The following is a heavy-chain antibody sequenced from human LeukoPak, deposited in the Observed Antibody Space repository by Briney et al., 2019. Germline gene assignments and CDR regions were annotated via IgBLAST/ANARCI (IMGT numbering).Heavy chain of an antibody. J-gene: IGHJ4*02. CDR1: GFIFSSYA. D-gene: IGHD3-10*01. CDR2: ISGSGGST. V-gene: IGHV3-23*01. CDR3: AKDQLLLWFGELLPPDY. Sequence: PGGSLRLSCAASGFIFSSYAMSWVRQAPGKGREGVSAISGSGGSTYYADSVKGRFTISRDNSKNTLYLQMNSLRDEDTAVYYCAKDQLLLWFGELLPPDYWGQGTLVTVSS.